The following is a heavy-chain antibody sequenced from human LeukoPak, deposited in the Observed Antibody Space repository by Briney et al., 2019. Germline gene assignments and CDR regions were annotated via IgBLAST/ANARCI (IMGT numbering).Heavy chain of an antibody. CDR2: INTNTGNP. V-gene: IGHV7-4-1*02. CDR3: AISPVYYDILTGYYKASPLDY. CDR1: GYTFTSYA. J-gene: IGHJ4*02. D-gene: IGHD3-9*01. Sequence: ASVKVSCKTSGYTFTSYAMNWVRQAPGQGLEWMGWINTNTGNPTYAQGFTGRFVFSLDTSVSTAYLRISSLKAEDTAVYYCAISPVYYDILTGYYKASPLDYWGQGTLVTVSS.